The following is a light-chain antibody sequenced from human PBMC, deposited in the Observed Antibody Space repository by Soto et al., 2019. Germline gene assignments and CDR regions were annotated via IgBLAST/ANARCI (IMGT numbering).Light chain of an antibody. CDR2: SAS. J-gene: IGKJ5*01. Sequence: DIQITQSPSSLSTYILDTATTTFRASQRINIYLNWYRQKPGKAPELLIYSASNLQSGVPSRFSGSGSGTDFTLTISGLQSEDFATYYCQQSLSTPTFGQGTRLEI. CDR3: QQSLSTPT. CDR1: QRINIY. V-gene: IGKV1-39*01.